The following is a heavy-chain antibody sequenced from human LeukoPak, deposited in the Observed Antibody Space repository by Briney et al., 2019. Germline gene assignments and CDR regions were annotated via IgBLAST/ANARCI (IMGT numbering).Heavy chain of an antibody. D-gene: IGHD6-6*01. CDR1: GFTXXSYS. V-gene: IGHV3-21*01. J-gene: IGHJ4*02. CDR2: ISSSSSYI. CDR3: ARAPWSSSSGSDY. Sequence: SGFTXXSYSXXWXRQAXGKGLEWXXSISSSSSYIYYADSVKGRFTISRDNAKNSLYLQMNSLRAEDTAVYYCARAPWSSSSGSDYWGQGTLVTVSS.